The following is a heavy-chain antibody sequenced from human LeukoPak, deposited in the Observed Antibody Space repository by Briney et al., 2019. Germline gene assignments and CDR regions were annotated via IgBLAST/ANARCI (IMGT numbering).Heavy chain of an antibody. J-gene: IGHJ4*02. CDR1: GFSFSTYW. CDR3: ATSGLSRFGF. Sequence: GGSLRLSCETSGFSFSTYWMSWVRQAPGKGLEWVSAFSGSGGSTYYVDSVKGRFTISRDNSKNTLYLQMNNLRAEDTAVYYCATSGLSRFGFWGQGTLVTVSS. CDR2: FSGSGGST. V-gene: IGHV3-23*01. D-gene: IGHD2/OR15-2a*01.